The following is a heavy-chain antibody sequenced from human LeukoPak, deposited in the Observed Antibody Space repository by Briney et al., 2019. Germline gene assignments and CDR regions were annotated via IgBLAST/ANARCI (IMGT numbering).Heavy chain of an antibody. CDR2: INHSGST. V-gene: IGHV4-34*01. D-gene: IGHD3-22*01. Sequence: SETLSLTCAVYGGSFSGYYWSWIRQPPGKGLEWIGEINHSGSTNYNPSLKSRVTISVDTSKNQFSLKLSSVTAADTAVYYCARHVWDYYDSSGYPEIFDYWGQGTLVTVSS. CDR1: GGSFSGYY. J-gene: IGHJ4*02. CDR3: ARHVWDYYDSSGYPEIFDY.